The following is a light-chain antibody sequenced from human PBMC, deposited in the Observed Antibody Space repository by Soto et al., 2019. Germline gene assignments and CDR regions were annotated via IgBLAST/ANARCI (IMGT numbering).Light chain of an antibody. CDR3: HQRSNWPPT. J-gene: IGKJ2*01. Sequence: EIVLTQSPATLSLSPGERATLSCRASQSVSSYLAWYQQKPGQAPRLLIYDASNRATGIPARFSGSGSGTDFPLTISSLEPEDFAVYYCHQRSNWPPTFGQGTKLEIK. CDR1: QSVSSY. CDR2: DAS. V-gene: IGKV3-11*01.